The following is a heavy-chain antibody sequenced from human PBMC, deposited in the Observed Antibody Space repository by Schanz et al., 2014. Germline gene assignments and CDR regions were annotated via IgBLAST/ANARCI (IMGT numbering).Heavy chain of an antibody. CDR2: INPNSGGT. D-gene: IGHD3-22*01. J-gene: IGHJ3*02. Sequence: QVQLVQSGAEVKKPGASVKVSCKTSGYIFTNYDISWVRQAPGQGLEWMGRINPNSGGTHYAQKFQGRVTMTRNTSTSTAYMELRGLRSDDTAVYYCARDIQYHYDTSGPVGAFDIWGQGTVVTVSS. CDR1: GYIFTNYD. CDR3: ARDIQYHYDTSGPVGAFDI. V-gene: IGHV1-18*01.